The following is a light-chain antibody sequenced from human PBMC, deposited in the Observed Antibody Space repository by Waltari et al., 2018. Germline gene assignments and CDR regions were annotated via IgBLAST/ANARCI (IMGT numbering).Light chain of an antibody. V-gene: IGKV3-15*01. J-gene: IGKJ1*01. CDR1: QSIRSN. CDR3: QQYDNWLGT. Sequence: EIVMTQSLATLSVFTGDRATLSSRASQSIRSNLAWYQHKPGQAPRLLIYGASTRATGIPARFSGSGSGTEFTLTISSLQSEDFAVYFCQQYDNWLGTFGQGTKVEIK. CDR2: GAS.